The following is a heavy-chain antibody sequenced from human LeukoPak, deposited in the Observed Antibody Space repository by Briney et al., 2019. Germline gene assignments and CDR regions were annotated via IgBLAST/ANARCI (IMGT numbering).Heavy chain of an antibody. D-gene: IGHD6-13*01. CDR3: ARGLATAGQTAFDI. J-gene: IGHJ3*02. V-gene: IGHV3-74*01. CDR1: GFSFSDYW. CDR2: INTDGSST. Sequence: PGGSLRLSCAASGFSFSDYWVHWVRQVSGKGLVWVLCINTDGSSTTYADSVKGRFTISRDNAENTLYLQMNSLRAEDTAVYYCARGLATAGQTAFDIWGQGTMVTVSS.